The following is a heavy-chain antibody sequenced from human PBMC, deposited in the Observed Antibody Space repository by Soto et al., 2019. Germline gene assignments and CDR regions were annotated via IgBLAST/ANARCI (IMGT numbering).Heavy chain of an antibody. CDR2: ISQSGTT. V-gene: IGHV4-4*02. J-gene: IGHJ6*02. Sequence: SETLSLTCAVSGASISSDNRWTWVRQPPGEGLEWIGEISQSGTTKHNPSLASRVTISVDKSKNQFSLRLTSMTAADTAVYYCAKKVPAALRLYYFFGLDVWGQGTTVTVSS. CDR1: GASISSDNR. CDR3: AKKVPAALRLYYFFGLDV. D-gene: IGHD2-15*01.